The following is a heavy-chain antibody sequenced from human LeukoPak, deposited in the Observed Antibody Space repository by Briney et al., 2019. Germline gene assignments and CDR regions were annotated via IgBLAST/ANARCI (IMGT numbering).Heavy chain of an antibody. CDR3: AKDCGWLHFCS. Sequence: GGSLRLSCAASGFTFSSYAMSWVRQAPGKGLEWVSGISPGADITYYAESVKGRFTISRDNSKNTLYLQINTLSAEDTAIYYCAKDCGWLHFCSWGQGTLVTVSA. CDR2: ISPGADIT. CDR1: GFTFSSYA. D-gene: IGHD5-24*01. V-gene: IGHV3-23*01. J-gene: IGHJ5*02.